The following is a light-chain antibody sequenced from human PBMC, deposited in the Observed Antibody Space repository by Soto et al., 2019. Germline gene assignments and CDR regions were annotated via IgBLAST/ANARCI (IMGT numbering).Light chain of an antibody. CDR2: DVS. J-gene: IGLJ3*02. V-gene: IGLV2-14*03. CDR1: SSDIGAYNY. Sequence: QSALTQPASVSGSPGQSITISCTGTSSDIGAYNYVSWYQQHPGKAPKLVIYDVSNRPSGISNRFSGSKSGNTASLTISGLQAEDEADYYCSSYTNVNSNWVFGGGTKVTVL. CDR3: SSYTNVNSNWV.